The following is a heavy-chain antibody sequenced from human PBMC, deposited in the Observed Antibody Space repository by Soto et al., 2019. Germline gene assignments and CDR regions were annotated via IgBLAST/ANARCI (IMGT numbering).Heavy chain of an antibody. D-gene: IGHD3-3*01. V-gene: IGHV3-74*01. CDR2: IDSYGSAT. J-gene: IGHJ4*02. CDR1: GFTFSRYW. Sequence: LRLSCAASGFTFSRYWMHWVRQAPGKGQVWVSRIDSYGSATSQVDSVEGRFTISRDNAKNTLYLQMNSLRAEDTAVYYCARGWVEGLSRQPPTDYWGQGTLVTVSS. CDR3: ARGWVEGLSRQPPTDY.